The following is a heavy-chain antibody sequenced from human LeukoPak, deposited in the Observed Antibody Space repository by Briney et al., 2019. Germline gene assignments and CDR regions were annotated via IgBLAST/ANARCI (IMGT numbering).Heavy chain of an antibody. Sequence: SSVTVCCWSTGYTYSLSGDSGGRRPPGQKLEWMGWISAYNGNTNYGQKVQGRVTMTTDTSTSTAYMELRSLRSDDTAVYYCARVGYNYGSGYFDYWGQGTLVTVSS. V-gene: IGHV1-18*01. CDR3: ARVGYNYGSGYFDY. CDR1: GYTYSLSG. CDR2: ISAYNGNT. J-gene: IGHJ4*02. D-gene: IGHD5-18*01.